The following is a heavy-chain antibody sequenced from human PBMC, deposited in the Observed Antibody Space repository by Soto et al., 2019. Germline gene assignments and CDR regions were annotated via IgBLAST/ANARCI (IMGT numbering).Heavy chain of an antibody. CDR3: ARDGYTVTPNYYYGMDV. D-gene: IGHD4-4*01. J-gene: IGHJ6*02. Sequence: QVQLQESGPGLVKPSETLSLTCTVSGGSISSYYWSWIRQPPGKGLEWIGYIYYNGNTTYNPSLNSPVTISVDTSKNQFSLKLSSVTAADTAVYYCARDGYTVTPNYYYGMDVWGQGTTVTVSS. CDR2: IYYNGNT. CDR1: GGSISSYY. V-gene: IGHV4-59*01.